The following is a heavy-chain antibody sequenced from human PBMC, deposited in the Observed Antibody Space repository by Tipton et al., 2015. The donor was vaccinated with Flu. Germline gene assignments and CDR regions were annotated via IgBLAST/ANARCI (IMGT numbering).Heavy chain of an antibody. CDR2: INHSGST. D-gene: IGHD5-12*01. J-gene: IGHJ3*02. CDR1: GGSFSGYY. CDR3: AVASFDAFDI. V-gene: IGHV4-34*01. Sequence: TLSLTCAVYGGSFSGYYWSWIRQPPGKGLEWIGEINHSGSTNYNPSLKSRVTISVDTSKNQFPLKLSSVTAADTAVYYCAVASFDAFDIWGQGTMVTVSS.